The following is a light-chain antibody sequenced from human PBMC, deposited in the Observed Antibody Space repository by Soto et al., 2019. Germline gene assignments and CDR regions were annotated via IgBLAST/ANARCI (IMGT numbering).Light chain of an antibody. CDR2: DNN. V-gene: IGLV1-51*01. CDR1: SSNIGNNY. CDR3: GTWDSSLSAVV. J-gene: IGLJ2*01. Sequence: QSVLTQPPSVSAAPGQKVTISCSGSSSNIGNNYVSWYQQLPGTAPKLLIYDNNKRPSGIPDRFSGSKSGTSATLGITGLQTGDVADYYCGTWDSSLSAVVVGGGTKVTVL.